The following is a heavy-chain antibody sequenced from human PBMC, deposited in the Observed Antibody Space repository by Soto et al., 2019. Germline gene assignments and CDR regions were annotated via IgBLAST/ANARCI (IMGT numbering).Heavy chain of an antibody. CDR2: ISSSSSYI. CDR3: ARANFGAFDI. J-gene: IGHJ3*02. D-gene: IGHD3-10*01. V-gene: IGHV3-21*01. CDR1: GFTFSSYS. Sequence: EVQLVESGGGLVKPGGSLRLSCAASGFTFSSYSMNWVRQAPGKGLEWFSSISSSSSYIYYADSVKGRFTISRDNAKNSLYLQMNSLRAEDTAGYYCARANFGAFDIWGQGTMVTVSS.